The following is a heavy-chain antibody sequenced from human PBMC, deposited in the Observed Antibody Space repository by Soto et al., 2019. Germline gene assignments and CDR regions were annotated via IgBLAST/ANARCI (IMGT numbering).Heavy chain of an antibody. J-gene: IGHJ4*02. CDR3: ATHPSSGY. CDR2: IYSGGDT. D-gene: IGHD6-25*01. V-gene: IGHV3-66*01. CDR1: GFTVSNNY. Sequence: EVQLVESGGGLVQPGGSLRLSCAASGFTVSNNYMNWVRQAPGKGLEWGSVIYSGGDTYYADSVKGRFTIARDNSKNTLSLQMNSLRAEDTAIYYCATHPSSGYWGQGTLVTVSS.